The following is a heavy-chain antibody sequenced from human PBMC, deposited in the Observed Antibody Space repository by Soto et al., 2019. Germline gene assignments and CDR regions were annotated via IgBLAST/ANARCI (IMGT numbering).Heavy chain of an antibody. V-gene: IGHV3-23*01. CDR2: ISGSGIST. J-gene: IGHJ4*02. CDR1: GFTFRSYA. Sequence: GGSLRLSCAASGFTFRSYAMSWVRQAPGKGLEWVSGISGSGISTHYADSVKGRFTVSRDNAKNSLYLQMNSLRGEDTAVYYCARDRGAVVGQFFDYWGQGTLVTVSS. D-gene: IGHD6-19*01. CDR3: ARDRGAVVGQFFDY.